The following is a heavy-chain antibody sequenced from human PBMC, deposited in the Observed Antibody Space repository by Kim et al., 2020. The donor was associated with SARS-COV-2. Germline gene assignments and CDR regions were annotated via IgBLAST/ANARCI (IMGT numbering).Heavy chain of an antibody. J-gene: IGHJ3*02. CDR1: GGSISSGGYY. CDR2: IYYSGST. CDR3: ASEPAASLDAFDI. D-gene: IGHD2-2*01. Sequence: SETLSLTCTVSGGSISSGGYYWSWIRQHPGKGLEWIGYIYYSGSTYYNPSLKSRVTISVDTSKNQFSLKLSSVTAADTAVYYCASEPAASLDAFDIWGQGTMVTVSS. V-gene: IGHV4-31*03.